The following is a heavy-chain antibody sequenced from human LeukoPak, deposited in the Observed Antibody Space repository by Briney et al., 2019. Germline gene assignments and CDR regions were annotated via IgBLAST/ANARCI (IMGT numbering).Heavy chain of an antibody. CDR2: IYYTGST. J-gene: IGHJ4*02. CDR3: TAEKNGSPHY. V-gene: IGHV4-39*07. Sequence: PSETLSLTCTVSRGSVSSSTYYWSWVRQPPGKWLEWIASIYYTGSTYYNPSLKSRVTIPLDMSKNEFFLTMTSVTAADTAVYFCTAEKNGSPHYWGQGTQVTVSS. CDR1: RGSVSSSTYY. D-gene: IGHD2-8*01.